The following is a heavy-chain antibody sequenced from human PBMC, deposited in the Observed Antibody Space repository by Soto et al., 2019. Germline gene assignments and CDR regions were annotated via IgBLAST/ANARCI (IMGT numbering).Heavy chain of an antibody. CDR3: ASLQVPGNFDY. CDR2: IYYSGDT. V-gene: IGHV4-39*01. Sequence: QLQLQESGPGLVKPSETLSLTCTVSGGSISSSNYYWAWVRQPPGKGLEWIANIYYSGDTYSHPSLRSRLTVSVDTYKNQFSLKLTSLTAADTAMYYCASLQVPGNFDYWGQGTLVTVSS. CDR1: GGSISSSNYY. D-gene: IGHD6-13*01. J-gene: IGHJ4*02.